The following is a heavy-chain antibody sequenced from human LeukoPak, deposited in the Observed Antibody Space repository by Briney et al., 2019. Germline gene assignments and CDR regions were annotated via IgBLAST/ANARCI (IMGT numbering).Heavy chain of an antibody. V-gene: IGHV4-59*01. Sequence: SETLSLTCTVSGGSISSYYWSWIRQPPGKGLEWIGYIYYSGSTNYNPSLKSRVTISVDTSKNQFSLKLSSVTAADTAVYYCASLGYSSGWYRDYWGQGTLVTVSS. J-gene: IGHJ4*02. CDR1: GGSISSYY. D-gene: IGHD6-19*01. CDR3: ASLGYSSGWYRDY. CDR2: IYYSGST.